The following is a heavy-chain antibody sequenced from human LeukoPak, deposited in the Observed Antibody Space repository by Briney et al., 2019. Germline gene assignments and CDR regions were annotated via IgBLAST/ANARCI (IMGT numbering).Heavy chain of an antibody. CDR3: AKTGTPWYYFDY. V-gene: IGHV3-23*01. CDR2: ISGSGGST. D-gene: IGHD6-13*01. CDR1: GFTFSSYA. J-gene: IGHJ4*02. Sequence: PGGSLRLSCAASGFTFSSYAMSWVRQAPGKGLEWVSAISGSGGSTYYADSVKGRFTISRDNSKNTLYLQMNSLRAENTAVYYCAKTGTPWYYFDYWGQGTLVTASS.